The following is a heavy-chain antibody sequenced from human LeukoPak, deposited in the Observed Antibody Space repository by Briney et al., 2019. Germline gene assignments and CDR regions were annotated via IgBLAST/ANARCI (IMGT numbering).Heavy chain of an antibody. V-gene: IGHV4-39*07. CDR1: GGSISSSSYY. D-gene: IGHD4-17*01. J-gene: IGHJ5*02. CDR3: ARAGDYGDYVGWFDP. CDR2: IYYSGST. Sequence: SETLSLTCTVSGGSISSSSYYWGWIRQPPGKGLEWIGSIYYSGSTYYNPSLKSRVTISVDTSKNQFSLKLTSVTAADTAVYYCARAGDYGDYVGWFDPWGQGTLVTVSS.